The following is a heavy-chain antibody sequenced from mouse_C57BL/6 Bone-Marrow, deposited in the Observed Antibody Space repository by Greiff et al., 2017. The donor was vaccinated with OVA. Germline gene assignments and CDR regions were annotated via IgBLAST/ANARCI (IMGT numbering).Heavy chain of an antibody. CDR2: INPGSGGT. J-gene: IGHJ4*01. Sequence: QVQLKESGAELVRPGTSVKVSCKASGYAFTNYLIEWVKQRPGQGLEWIGVINPGSGGTNYNEKFKGKATLTADKSSSTAYMQLSSLTSEDSAVYFCARPSGSKGGYAMDYWGQGTSVTVSS. CDR3: ARPSGSKGGYAMDY. V-gene: IGHV1-54*01. D-gene: IGHD1-1*01. CDR1: GYAFTNYL.